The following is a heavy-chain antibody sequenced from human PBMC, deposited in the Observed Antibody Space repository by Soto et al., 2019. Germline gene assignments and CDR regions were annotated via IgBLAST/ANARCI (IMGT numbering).Heavy chain of an antibody. CDR3: ATVGTILGVVSPFDY. CDR2: IYYIGIT. J-gene: IGHJ4*02. Sequence: SETLSLTCTVSGASISNYYWGWIRQPPGKGLEYIGYIYYIGITNYNPSLKSRVTISADTSKNQFSLKMTSVTAADTAVYYCATVGTILGVVSPFDYWGQGTLVTVSS. D-gene: IGHD3-3*01. V-gene: IGHV4-59*01. CDR1: GASISNYY.